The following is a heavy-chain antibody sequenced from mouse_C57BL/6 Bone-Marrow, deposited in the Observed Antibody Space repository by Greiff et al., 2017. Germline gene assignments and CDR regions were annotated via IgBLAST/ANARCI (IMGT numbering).Heavy chain of an antibody. CDR2: IDPRSGGT. Sequence: QVQLQQSGAELVKPGASVKLSCKASGYTFTSYWMHWVKQRPGRGLEWIGRIDPRSGGTKYNEKFKSKDTLTADKPSSTAYMQLSSLTSEDSAVYDCAGSNYDGSDDGGPWFAYWGQGTLVTVSA. J-gene: IGHJ3*01. CDR1: GYTFTSYW. V-gene: IGHV1-72*01. D-gene: IGHD1-1*01. CDR3: AGSNYDGSDDGGPWFAY.